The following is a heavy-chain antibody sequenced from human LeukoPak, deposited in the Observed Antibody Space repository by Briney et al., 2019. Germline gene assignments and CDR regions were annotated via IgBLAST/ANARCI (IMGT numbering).Heavy chain of an antibody. J-gene: IGHJ2*01. CDR1: GDSISSDISY. V-gene: IGHV4-61*01. CDR3: ARDHGFGWGWYLDV. D-gene: IGHD6-19*01. Sequence: SETLSLTCTVSGDSISSDISYWSWIRQPPGKGPEWIGYIHHSGGTTYNPSLKSRVTISLDMSKNQVSLKLRSLTAADTAMYYCARDHGFGWGWYLDVWGRGTLVTVSS. CDR2: IHHSGGT.